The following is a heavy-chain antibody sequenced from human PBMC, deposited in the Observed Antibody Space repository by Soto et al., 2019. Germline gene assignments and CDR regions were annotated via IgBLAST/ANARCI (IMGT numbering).Heavy chain of an antibody. Sequence: SETLSLTCTVSGGSISSYYWSWIRQPPGKGLEWIGFIYYSGSTNYNPSLKSRVTISGDTSKNQLSLKLSSVTAADTAVYYCASPSPGIAVAGRNYYYSYGMDVWGQGTTVTVSS. CDR1: GGSISSYY. CDR3: ASPSPGIAVAGRNYYYSYGMDV. V-gene: IGHV4-59*08. D-gene: IGHD6-19*01. CDR2: IYYSGST. J-gene: IGHJ6*02.